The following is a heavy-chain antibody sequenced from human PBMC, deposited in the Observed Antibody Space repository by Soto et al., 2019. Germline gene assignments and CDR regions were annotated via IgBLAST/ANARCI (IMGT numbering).Heavy chain of an antibody. J-gene: IGHJ5*01. D-gene: IGHD7-27*01. CDR1: GDSISNLDYF. CDR3: ARGRYCLTGRCFPNWFDS. CDR2: IYKSATT. V-gene: IGHV4-30-4*01. Sequence: SETLSLTCSVSGDSISNLDYFWAWIRQPPGQALEYIGYIYKSATTYYNPSFESRVAISVDTSKSQFSLNVTSVTAADTAVYFCARGRYCLTGRCFPNWFDSWDQGALVTVSS.